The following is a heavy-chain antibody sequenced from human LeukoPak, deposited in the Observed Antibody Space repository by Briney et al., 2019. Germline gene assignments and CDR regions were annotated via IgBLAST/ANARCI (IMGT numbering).Heavy chain of an antibody. J-gene: IGHJ4*02. CDR3: ARGPVVPAAIDY. CDR2: IYTSGST. Sequence: SETLSLTCTVSGGSISSYYWSWIRQPAGKGLGWIGRIYTSGSTNYNPSLKSRVTMSVDTSKNQFSLKLSSVTAADTAVYYCARGPVVPAAIDYWGQGTLVTVSS. CDR1: GGSISSYY. D-gene: IGHD2-2*02. V-gene: IGHV4-4*07.